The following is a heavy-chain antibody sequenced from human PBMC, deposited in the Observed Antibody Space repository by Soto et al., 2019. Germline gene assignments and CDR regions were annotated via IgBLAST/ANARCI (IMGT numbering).Heavy chain of an antibody. CDR1: GYTFTGYY. D-gene: IGHD3-3*01. V-gene: IGHV1-2*04. J-gene: IGHJ5*02. Sequence: EASVKVSCKASGYTFTGYYMHWVRQAPGQGLEWMGWINPNSGGTNYAQKFQGWVTMTRDTSISTAYMELSRLRSDDTAVYYCARTARPWSGKPPAPEINWFDPWGQGTLVTVSS. CDR3: ARTARPWSGKPPAPEINWFDP. CDR2: INPNSGGT.